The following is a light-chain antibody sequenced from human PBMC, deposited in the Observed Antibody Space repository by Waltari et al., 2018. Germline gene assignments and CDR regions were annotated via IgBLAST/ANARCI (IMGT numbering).Light chain of an antibody. J-gene: IGKJ1*01. CDR2: WAS. CDR3: QQYYSTPRT. V-gene: IGKV4-1*01. Sequence: DIVMTQSPDSLAVSLGERATSNCKSSQSVLYSSNSQNYLAWYQQKPGQPPKLLIYWASTRESGVHDRFSGSESGTDFTLTISSLQAEDVAVYYCQQYYSTPRTFGQGTKVEIK. CDR1: QSVLYSSNSQNY.